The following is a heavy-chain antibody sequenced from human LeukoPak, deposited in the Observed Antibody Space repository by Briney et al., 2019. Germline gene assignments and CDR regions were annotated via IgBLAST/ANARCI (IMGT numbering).Heavy chain of an antibody. J-gene: IGHJ1*01. Sequence: PGGSLRLSCAASGFTFSSYDMHWVRRSPGKGLEGVAVISWDWRNIYCADSVKGRFTLSRDNSNNALYLQQNRLRGEDPVLICCAKDPNTPRDSSGYYYGGYFQPWGQGTLVTVSS. CDR1: GFTFSSYD. V-gene: IGHV3-30*14. CDR3: AKDPNTPRDSSGYYYGGYFQP. D-gene: IGHD3-22*01. CDR2: ISWDWRNI.